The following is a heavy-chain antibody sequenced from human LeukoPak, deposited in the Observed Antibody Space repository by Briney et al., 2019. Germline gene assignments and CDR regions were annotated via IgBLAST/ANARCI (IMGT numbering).Heavy chain of an antibody. CDR3: ARASSLQQMVGAFDL. J-gene: IGHJ3*01. Sequence: GGSLRLSCAVSGFTVSDNYMSWVRQAPGKGLEWVSVVSSGGTTYHADSVKGRFNISRHNSNNTLFLQMNSLRAEDTAVYYCARASSLQQMVGAFDLWGQGTMVTVSS. CDR2: VSSGGTT. V-gene: IGHV3-53*04. CDR1: GFTVSDNY. D-gene: IGHD6-13*01.